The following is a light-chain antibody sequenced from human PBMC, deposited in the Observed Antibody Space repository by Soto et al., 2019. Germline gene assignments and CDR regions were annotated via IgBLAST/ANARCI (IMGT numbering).Light chain of an antibody. J-gene: IGLJ3*02. CDR3: RSYAGSSTLV. CDR2: EGS. V-gene: IGLV2-23*01. Sequence: QSALTQPASVSGSPGQSITISCTGTSSDVGSYNLVSWYQQHPGKAPKLMIYEGSKRPSGVSNRFSGSKSGNTASLTISGLQAEDEADYYCRSYAGSSTLVFGGGTQLTVL. CDR1: SSDVGSYNL.